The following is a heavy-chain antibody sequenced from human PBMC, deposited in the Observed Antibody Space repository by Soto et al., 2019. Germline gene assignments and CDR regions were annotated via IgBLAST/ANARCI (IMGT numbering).Heavy chain of an antibody. CDR3: ARDPVLVDHLYPVAAFDI. J-gene: IGHJ3*02. D-gene: IGHD3-9*01. CDR2: ISSSSSYI. V-gene: IGHV3-21*01. Sequence: GVSLRLSCAASGGTCSGYSMNWVRQAPGKGLEWVSSISSSSSYIYYADSVKGRFTISRDNAKNSLYLQMNSLRAEDTAVYYCARDPVLVDHLYPVAAFDIWGHGTMVPVSS. CDR1: GGTCSGYS.